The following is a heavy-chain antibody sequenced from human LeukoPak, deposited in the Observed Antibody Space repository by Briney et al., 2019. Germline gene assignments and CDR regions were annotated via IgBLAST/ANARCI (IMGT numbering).Heavy chain of an antibody. Sequence: SVKVSCKASGGTFSSYAISWVRRAPGQGLEWMGGIIPIFGTANYAQKFQGRVTITTDESTSTAYMELSSLRSEDTAVYYCARLDYDILTGGVDYWGQGTLVTVSS. D-gene: IGHD3-9*01. V-gene: IGHV1-69*05. CDR2: IIPIFGTA. J-gene: IGHJ4*02. CDR1: GGTFSSYA. CDR3: ARLDYDILTGGVDY.